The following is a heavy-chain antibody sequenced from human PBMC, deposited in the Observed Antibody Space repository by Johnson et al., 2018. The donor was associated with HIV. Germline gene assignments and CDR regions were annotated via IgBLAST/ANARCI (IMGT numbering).Heavy chain of an antibody. V-gene: IGHV3-15*01. D-gene: IGHD7-27*01. J-gene: IGHJ3*02. CDR1: GFTFTNAW. CDR3: TTDPWGSDAFDI. Sequence: VQLVESGGGLVQPGGSLRLSCAASGFTFTNAWMTWVRQAPGRGLEWVGRIKSKTDGGTTDYAAPVKGRFTISRDDSKNTLYLQMNSLKTEDTAVYYCTTDPWGSDAFDIWGQGTMVTVSS. CDR2: IKSKTDGGTT.